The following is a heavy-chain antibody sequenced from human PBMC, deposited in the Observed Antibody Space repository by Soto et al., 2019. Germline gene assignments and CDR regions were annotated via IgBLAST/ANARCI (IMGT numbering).Heavy chain of an antibody. Sequence: GESLKISCTGVGYSFTSYWIGWVRQMLGKGLEWMGIIYPGDSDTRYSPSFQGQVTISADKSITTAYLQWSSLKASDTAMYYCARGYCTTTICDPWFDPWGQGTLVTVSS. D-gene: IGHD2-2*01. CDR1: GYSFTSYW. CDR2: IYPGDSDT. V-gene: IGHV5-51*01. J-gene: IGHJ5*02. CDR3: ARGYCTTTICDPWFDP.